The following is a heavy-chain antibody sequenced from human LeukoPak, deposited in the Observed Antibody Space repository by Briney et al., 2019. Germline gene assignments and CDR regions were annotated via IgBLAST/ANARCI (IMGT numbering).Heavy chain of an antibody. CDR2: IYYSGST. V-gene: IGHV4-31*11. Sequence: SETLSLTCAVYGGSFSGYYWSWIRQHPGKGLEWIGCIYYSGSTYYNPSLKSRVTISVDTSENQFSLKLSSVTAADTAVYYCARGGGTTSQPDYWGQGTLVTVSS. CDR1: GGSFSGYY. J-gene: IGHJ4*02. CDR3: ARGGGTTSQPDY. D-gene: IGHD3-16*01.